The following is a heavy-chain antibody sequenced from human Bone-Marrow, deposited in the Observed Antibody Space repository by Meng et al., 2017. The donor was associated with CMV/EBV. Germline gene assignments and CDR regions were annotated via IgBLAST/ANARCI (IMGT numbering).Heavy chain of an antibody. D-gene: IGHD3-10*01. V-gene: IGHV1-18*01. J-gene: IGHJ4*02. CDR1: YPFASFG. Sequence: YPFASFGIPLTRQAPGQGLEWMGWISGYNGDTTYAQKLQGRVTMTTDTSTSTAYMELTSLRSDDTAVYYCARAPYYYTRGGRWWHFDYWGQGTLVTVSS. CDR3: ARAPYYYTRGGRWWHFDY. CDR2: ISGYNGDT.